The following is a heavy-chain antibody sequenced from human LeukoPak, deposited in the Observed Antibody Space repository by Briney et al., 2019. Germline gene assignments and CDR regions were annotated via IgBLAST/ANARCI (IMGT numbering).Heavy chain of an antibody. CDR1: SGSISSDY. V-gene: IGHV4-59*08. CDR3: ATLRGSSSAVFDY. D-gene: IGHD2-2*01. J-gene: IGHJ4*02. CDR2: IHYSGAT. Sequence: PAETLSLTCTVSSGSISSDYWSWIRQHPGKGLEWVGYIHYSGATNYSPSLKRRVTISIDTSKNQFSLNLRSVTAADTGVYYCATLRGSSSAVFDYWGQGTLVSVSS.